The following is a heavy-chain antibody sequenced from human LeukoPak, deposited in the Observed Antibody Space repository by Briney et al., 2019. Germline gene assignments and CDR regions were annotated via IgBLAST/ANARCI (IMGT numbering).Heavy chain of an antibody. Sequence: GGSLRLSCAASGFTFSSYWMHWVRQAPGKGLVWVSRINSDGSSTSYADSVKGRFTISRDNSKNTLYLQMNSLRAEDTAVYYCAKADIVVVPIWFDPWGQGTLVTVSS. D-gene: IGHD2-2*01. CDR1: GFTFSSYW. J-gene: IGHJ5*02. V-gene: IGHV3-74*01. CDR2: INSDGSST. CDR3: AKADIVVVPIWFDP.